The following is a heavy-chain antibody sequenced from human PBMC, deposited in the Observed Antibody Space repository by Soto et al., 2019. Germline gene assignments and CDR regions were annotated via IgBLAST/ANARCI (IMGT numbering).Heavy chain of an antibody. V-gene: IGHV4-59*01. Sequence: SETLSLTCTVSGGSISSYYWSWIRQPPGKGLEWIGYIYYSGSTNYNPSLKSRVTISVDTSKNQFSLKLSSVAAADTAVYYCARGTCSGGSCYPGLNWFDPWGQGTLVTVSS. CDR2: IYYSGST. D-gene: IGHD2-15*01. CDR3: ARGTCSGGSCYPGLNWFDP. J-gene: IGHJ5*02. CDR1: GGSISSYY.